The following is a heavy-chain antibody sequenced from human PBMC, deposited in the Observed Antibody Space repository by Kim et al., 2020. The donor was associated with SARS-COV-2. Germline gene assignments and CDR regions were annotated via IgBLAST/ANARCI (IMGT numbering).Heavy chain of an antibody. CDR2: IYYSGNT. V-gene: IGHV4-39*01. Sequence: SETLSLTCTVSGGSISSNAYYWGWIRQPPGKGLEWIGSIYYSGNTYYSPSLKGRVTISVDRSKSQFSLKLSSVTATDTAVYYCASGIVAATFAFDVGPRDSGQRLF. J-gene: IGHJ3*01. D-gene: IGHD1-26*01. CDR1: GGSISSNAYY. CDR3: ASGIVAATFAFDV.